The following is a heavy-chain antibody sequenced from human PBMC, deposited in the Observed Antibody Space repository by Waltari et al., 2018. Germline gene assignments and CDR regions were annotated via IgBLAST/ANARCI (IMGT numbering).Heavy chain of an antibody. CDR2: VHRSGRT. CDR1: GDSMSSNNF. D-gene: IGHD2-15*01. CDR3: ARDRGRGLYLDS. J-gene: IGHJ4*02. V-gene: IGHV4-4*02. Sequence: QLQLQQSGPGLVKPSESLSITCAVSGDSMSSNNFWSWVRQSPGKGLEWIGQVHRSGRTNYNPCRARRVTISIDTSNNQFALRMPSPTAADTAMYYCARDRGRGLYLDSWGQGTLVSVSP.